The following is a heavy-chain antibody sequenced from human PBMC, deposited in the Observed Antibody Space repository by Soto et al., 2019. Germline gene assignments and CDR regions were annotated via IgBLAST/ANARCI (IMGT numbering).Heavy chain of an antibody. D-gene: IGHD6-19*01. V-gene: IGHV6-1*01. J-gene: IGHJ6*02. Sequence: SQTLSLTCAISGDSVSSNSAAWNWIRQSPSRGLEWLGRTYYRSKWYNDYAVSVKSRITINPDTSKNQFSLQLNSVTPGDTAVYYCARAQYSSGWYYSSYGMDVWGQGTTVTVSS. CDR1: GDSVSSNSAA. CDR3: ARAQYSSGWYYSSYGMDV. CDR2: TYYRSKWYN.